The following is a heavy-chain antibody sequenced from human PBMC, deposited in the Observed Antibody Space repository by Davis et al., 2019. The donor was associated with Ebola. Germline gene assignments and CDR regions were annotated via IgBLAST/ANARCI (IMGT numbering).Heavy chain of an antibody. V-gene: IGHV1-46*01. J-gene: IGHJ4*02. CDR3: ARAIYYYDSSGYSDY. D-gene: IGHD3-22*01. CDR1: GYTFTSYY. CDR2: INPSGGST. Sequence: ASVKISCKASGYTFTSYYMHWVRQAPGQGLEWMGIINPSGGSTSYAQKFQGRVTMTRDTSTSTVYMELRSLRSEDTAVYYCARAIYYYDSSGYSDYWGQGTLVTVSS.